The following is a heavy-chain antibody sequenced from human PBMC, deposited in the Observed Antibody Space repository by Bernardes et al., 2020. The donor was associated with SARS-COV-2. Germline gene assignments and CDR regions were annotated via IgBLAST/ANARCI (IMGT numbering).Heavy chain of an antibody. CDR1: GYTLTELS. Sequence: ASVKVSCKVSGYTLTELSMHWVRQAPGKGLEWMGGFDPEDGETIYAQKFQGRVTMTEDTSTDTAYMELSSLRSEDTAVYYCATDHEGSSSLPGWGQGTLVTVSS. V-gene: IGHV1-24*01. CDR3: ATDHEGSSSLPG. CDR2: FDPEDGET. D-gene: IGHD6-6*01. J-gene: IGHJ4*02.